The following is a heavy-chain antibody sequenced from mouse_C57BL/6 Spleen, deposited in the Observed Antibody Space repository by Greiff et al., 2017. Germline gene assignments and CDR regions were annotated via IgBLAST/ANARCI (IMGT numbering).Heavy chain of an antibody. CDR1: GYTFTEYT. V-gene: IGHV1-62-2*01. J-gene: IGHJ1*03. CDR2: FYPGSGSI. Sequence: QVQLQQSGAELVKPGASVKLSCKASGYTFTEYTIHWVKQRSGQGLEWIGWFYPGSGSIKYNEKFKDKATLTADKSSSTVYMELSRLTSEDSAVXFCARDESYYGSSPWYFDVWGTGTTVTVSS. D-gene: IGHD1-1*01. CDR3: ARDESYYGSSPWYFDV.